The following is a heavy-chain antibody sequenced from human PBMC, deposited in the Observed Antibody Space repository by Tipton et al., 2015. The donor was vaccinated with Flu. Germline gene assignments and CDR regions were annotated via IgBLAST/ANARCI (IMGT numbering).Heavy chain of an antibody. J-gene: IGHJ4*02. CDR2: INHSGST. V-gene: IGHV4-34*01. CDR3: TRGSHTYYDSSGYSY. CDR1: GGSISSYY. D-gene: IGHD3-22*01. Sequence: TLSLTCTVSGGSISSYYWSWIRQPPGKGLEWIGEINHSGSTNYNPSLKSRVTISVDTSKNQFSLKLSSVTAADTAVYYCTRGSHTYYDSSGYSYWGQGTLVTVSS.